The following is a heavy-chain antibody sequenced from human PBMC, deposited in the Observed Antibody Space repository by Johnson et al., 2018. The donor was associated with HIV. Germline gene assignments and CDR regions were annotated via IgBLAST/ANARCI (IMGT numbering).Heavy chain of an antibody. CDR3: ARAVGFDYGRGDAFDI. Sequence: VQLVESGGGVVQPGRSLRLSCAASGFTFDDHGMSWVRQAPGKGLEWVSGINWNGGSTGYVDSVKGRFTISRDNAKNSLYLQMNSLRAEDTAFYYCARAVGFDYGRGDAFDIWGQGTMVTVSS. CDR2: INWNGGST. D-gene: IGHD4-17*01. CDR1: GFTFDDHG. J-gene: IGHJ3*02. V-gene: IGHV3-20*04.